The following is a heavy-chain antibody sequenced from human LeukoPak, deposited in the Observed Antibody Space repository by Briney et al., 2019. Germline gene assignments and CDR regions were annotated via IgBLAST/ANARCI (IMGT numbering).Heavy chain of an antibody. D-gene: IGHD3-10*01. CDR2: IYYSGST. CDR1: GGSFSDYY. CDR3: ARDLHYYGSGSYYALVSYFDY. J-gene: IGHJ4*02. V-gene: IGHV4-59*01. Sequence: SETLSLTCEISGGSFSDYYWTWVRQPPGKGLEWIGYIYYSGSTNYNPSLKSRVTISVDTSKNQFSLKLSSVTAADTAVYYCARDLHYYGSGSYYALVSYFDYWGQGTLVTVSS.